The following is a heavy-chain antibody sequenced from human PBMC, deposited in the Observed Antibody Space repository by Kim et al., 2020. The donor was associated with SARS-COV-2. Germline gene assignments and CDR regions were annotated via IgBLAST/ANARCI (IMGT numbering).Heavy chain of an antibody. Sequence: SGPTLVNPTQTLTLTCTFSGFSLSTSGMCVSWIRQPPGKALEWLALIDWDDDKYYSTSLKTRLTISKDTSKNQVVLTMTNMDPVDTATYYCARSGRGQTEGIMEDYWGQGTLVTVSS. V-gene: IGHV2-70*01. CDR3: ARSGRGQTEGIMEDY. CDR1: GFSLSTSGMC. J-gene: IGHJ4*02. D-gene: IGHD3-10*01. CDR2: IDWDDDK.